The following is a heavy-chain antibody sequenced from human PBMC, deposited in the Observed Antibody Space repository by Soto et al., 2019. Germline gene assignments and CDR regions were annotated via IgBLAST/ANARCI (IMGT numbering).Heavy chain of an antibody. D-gene: IGHD3-22*01. CDR1: GGSISSYY. J-gene: IGHJ3*02. V-gene: IGHV4-59*01. Sequence: QVQLQESGPGLVKPSETLSLTCTVYGGSISSYYWSWIRQPPGKGLEWIGYIYYSGSTNYNPSLKSRVTISVDTSKNQFSLKLSSVTAADTAVYYCARELYYYDSSGYYPDAFDIWGQGTMVTVSS. CDR2: IYYSGST. CDR3: ARELYYYDSSGYYPDAFDI.